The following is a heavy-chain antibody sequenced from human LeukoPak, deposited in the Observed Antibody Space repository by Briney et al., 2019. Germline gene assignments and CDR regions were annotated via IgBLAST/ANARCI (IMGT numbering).Heavy chain of an antibody. CDR1: GFTFSSYG. CDR3: ARDKGIVGATIDY. J-gene: IGHJ4*02. V-gene: IGHV3-33*01. D-gene: IGHD1-26*01. Sequence: GGSLRLSCAASGFTFSSYGMNWVRQAPGKGLEWVAVIWYDGSKKYYADSVKGRFTISRDNSKNTLYLQMNSLRAEDTAVYYCARDKGIVGATIDYWGQGTLVTVSS. CDR2: IWYDGSKK.